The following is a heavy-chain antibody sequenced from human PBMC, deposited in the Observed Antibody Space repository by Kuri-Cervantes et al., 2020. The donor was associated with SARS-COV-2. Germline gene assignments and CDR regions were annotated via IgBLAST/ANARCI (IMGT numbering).Heavy chain of an antibody. Sequence: GESLKISCAASGFSFSSYGMSWVRQAPGKGLEWVSSISSSSSYIYYADSVKGRFTISRDNAKNSLYLQMNSLRAEDTAVYYCARGTTGSGYWGQGTLVTVSS. CDR1: GFSFSSYG. D-gene: IGHD4-11*01. V-gene: IGHV3-21*01. CDR3: ARGTTGSGY. J-gene: IGHJ4*02. CDR2: ISSSSSYI.